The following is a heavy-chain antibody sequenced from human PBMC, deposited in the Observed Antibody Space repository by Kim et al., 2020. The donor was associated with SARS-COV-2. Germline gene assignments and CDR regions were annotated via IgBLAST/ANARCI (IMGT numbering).Heavy chain of an antibody. CDR3: ACNVGSTPDYYFDY. V-gene: IGHV4-61*06. Sequence: YQPSPKSRVTISGDTSQNHFSLNMRSVTAADTAVYYCACNVGSTPDYYFDYWGRGALVTVSS. D-gene: IGHD1-26*01. J-gene: IGHJ4*02.